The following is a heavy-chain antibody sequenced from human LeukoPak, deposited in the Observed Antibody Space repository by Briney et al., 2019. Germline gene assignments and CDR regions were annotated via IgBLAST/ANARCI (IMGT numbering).Heavy chain of an antibody. J-gene: IGHJ6*02. D-gene: IGHD3-22*01. CDR3: ARDFPDRSGYHPNYYYYGMDV. CDR1: GFTFSSYA. CDR2: ISYDGSNK. V-gene: IGHV3-30-3*01. Sequence: GGSLRLSCAASGFTFSSYAMHWVRQAPGKGLEWVAVISYDGSNKYYADSVKGRFTISRDNSKNTLYLQMNSLRAEDTAVYYCARDFPDRSGYHPNYYYYGMDVWGQGTTVTVSS.